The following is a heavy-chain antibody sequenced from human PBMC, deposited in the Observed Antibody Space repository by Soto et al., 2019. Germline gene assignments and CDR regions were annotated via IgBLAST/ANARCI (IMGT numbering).Heavy chain of an antibody. Sequence: EVQLLESGGGLVQPGGSLRLSCAASGFGFGGFAMNWVRQAPGKGLEWVSAIRATGDTTHYADSVKGRFTISRDNSKNILYLQMNSLRAEDTAVYYCAKENGILGANWGIFQSWRQGPLVNVSS. CDR2: IRATGDTT. CDR3: AKENGILGANWGIFQS. D-gene: IGHD7-27*01. J-gene: IGHJ5*02. V-gene: IGHV3-23*01. CDR1: GFGFGGFA.